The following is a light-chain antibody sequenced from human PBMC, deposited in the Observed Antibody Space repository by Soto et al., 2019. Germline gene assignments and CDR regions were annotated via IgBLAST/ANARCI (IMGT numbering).Light chain of an antibody. CDR2: AAS. Sequence: DIEMTQYPSSLSASVGDRVTITCGASQGIRNDLGWYQQKPGKAPKRLIYAASSLQSGVPSRFRGSGSGTEFTLTISSLKPEDFANYYCLQHNSYLTWTFGQGTKVDI. J-gene: IGKJ1*01. CDR3: LQHNSYLTWT. CDR1: QGIRND. V-gene: IGKV1-17*01.